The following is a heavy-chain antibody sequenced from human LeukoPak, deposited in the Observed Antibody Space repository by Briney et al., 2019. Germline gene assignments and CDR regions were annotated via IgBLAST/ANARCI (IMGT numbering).Heavy chain of an antibody. CDR3: AKKTWDSSNGHYFDY. J-gene: IGHJ4*02. CDR2: ITGSGVGT. Sequence: PGGSLRLSCAASGFTFSSYAMSWVRQAPGKGLEWVSAITGSGVGTYYADSVKGRFTISRDNSKNTLYLQMNGLGAEDTAVYYCAKKTWDSSNGHYFDYWGQGTLVTVSS. D-gene: IGHD6-13*01. V-gene: IGHV3-23*01. CDR1: GFTFSSYA.